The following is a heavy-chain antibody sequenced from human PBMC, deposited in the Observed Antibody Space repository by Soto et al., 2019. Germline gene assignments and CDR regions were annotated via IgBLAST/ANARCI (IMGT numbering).Heavy chain of an antibody. CDR2: ISSSGSTI. D-gene: IGHD6-13*01. V-gene: IGHV3-48*03. J-gene: IGHJ4*02. CDR1: GFTFSSYA. Sequence: GSLRLSCAASGFTFSSYAMHWVRQAPCKGLEWVSYISSSGSTIYYADSGKGRFTISRDNAKNSLYLQMNSLRAGDRAVYYCESGGQQLVLDYWGQGTVVTVAS. CDR3: ESGGQQLVLDY.